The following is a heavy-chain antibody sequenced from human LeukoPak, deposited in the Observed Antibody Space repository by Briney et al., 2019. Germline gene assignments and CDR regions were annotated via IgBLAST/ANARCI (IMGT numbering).Heavy chain of an antibody. CDR1: GGSFSGYY. CDR2: INHSGST. J-gene: IGHJ4*02. D-gene: IGHD3-22*01. CDR3: ARVDYYDSSGYLDY. Sequence: SETLSLTCAVYGGSFSGYYWSWIRQPPGKGLEWIGEINHSGSTNYDPSLKSRVTISVDTSKNQFSLKLSSVTAADTAVYYCARVDYYDSSGYLDYWGQGTLVTVSS. V-gene: IGHV4-34*01.